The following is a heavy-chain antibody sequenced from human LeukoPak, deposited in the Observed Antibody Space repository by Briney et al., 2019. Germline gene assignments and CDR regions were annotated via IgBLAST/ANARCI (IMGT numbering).Heavy chain of an antibody. V-gene: IGHV4-34*01. CDR3: ARMGYSSSWYRRYFDY. Sequence: PSETLSLTCAVYGVSFGGYYWSWIRQPPGKGLEWIGEINHSGSTNYNPSLKSRVTISVDTSKNQFSLKLSSVTAADTAVYYCARMGYSSSWYRRYFDYWGQGTLVTVSS. CDR2: INHSGST. J-gene: IGHJ4*02. D-gene: IGHD6-13*01. CDR1: GVSFGGYY.